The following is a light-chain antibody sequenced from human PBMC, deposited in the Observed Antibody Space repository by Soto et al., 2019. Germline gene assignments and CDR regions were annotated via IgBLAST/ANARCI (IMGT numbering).Light chain of an antibody. J-gene: IGKJ1*01. CDR3: QQYNSYSGT. V-gene: IGKV1-5*01. Sequence: DIQMTQSPSTLSASVGDKVTITCRASQSISSWLAWYQQKPGKAPKLLIYDASSLESGVPSRFSGSGSGTEFTLTISSLQPDDFATYYCQQYNSYSGTFGQGTKV. CDR1: QSISSW. CDR2: DAS.